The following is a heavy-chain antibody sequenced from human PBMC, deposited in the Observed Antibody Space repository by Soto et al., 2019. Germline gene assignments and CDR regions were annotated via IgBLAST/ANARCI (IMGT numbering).Heavy chain of an antibody. CDR2: INHRGST. Sequence: QVQLQQWGAGLLKPSETLSLTCAVYGGSFSGYYWSWIRQPPGKGLEWSGEINHRGSTNYNPSLKSRVTISVDTSKNQFSLKLSSVTAADTAVYYCARCPTRYYYGSGCWFDPWGQGTLVTVSS. CDR1: GGSFSGYY. D-gene: IGHD3-10*01. V-gene: IGHV4-34*01. J-gene: IGHJ5*02. CDR3: ARCPTRYYYGSGCWFDP.